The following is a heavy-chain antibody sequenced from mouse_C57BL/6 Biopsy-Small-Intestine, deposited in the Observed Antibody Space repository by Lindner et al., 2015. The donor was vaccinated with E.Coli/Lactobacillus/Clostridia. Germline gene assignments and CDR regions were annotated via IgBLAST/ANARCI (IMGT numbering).Heavy chain of an antibody. V-gene: IGHV1-54*01. Sequence: VQLQESGAELVRPGTSVKVSCKASGYAFSNFLIEWIKQRPGQGLGWIGVINPGTGGTDYNGKFKDKATLTADKSSSTAYLQLDSLTSEDSAVYFCASWGNFDYWGQGTTLTVSS. D-gene: IGHD4-1*01. CDR3: ASWGNFDY. J-gene: IGHJ2*01. CDR2: INPGTGGT. CDR1: GYAFSNFL.